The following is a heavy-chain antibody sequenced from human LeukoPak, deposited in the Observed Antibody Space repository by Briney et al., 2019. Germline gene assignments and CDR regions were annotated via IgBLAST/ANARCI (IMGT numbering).Heavy chain of an antibody. CDR2: MNPNSGNT. CDR3: ARGGRERDNPYYYYYMDV. J-gene: IGHJ6*03. CDR1: GYTFTNYG. V-gene: IGHV1-8*02. D-gene: IGHD1-1*01. Sequence: GASVKVSCKASGYTFTNYGISWVRQAPGQGLEWMGWMNPNSGNTGYAQKFQGRVTMTRNTSISTAYVELSSLRSEDTAVYYCARGGRERDNPYYYYYMDVWGKGTTVTISS.